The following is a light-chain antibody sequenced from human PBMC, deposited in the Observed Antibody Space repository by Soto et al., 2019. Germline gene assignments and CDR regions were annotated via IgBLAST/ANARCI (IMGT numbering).Light chain of an antibody. CDR2: DAS. Sequence: DIQMTQSPSTLSANVGDRVTITCRASQSISSWLAWYQQKPGKAPKLLIYDASSLESGVPSRFSGSGFDTEFTLIINILLPDDFATYHCQQYNRYSLSFGGGTKVDIK. CDR1: QSISSW. V-gene: IGKV1-5*01. J-gene: IGKJ4*01. CDR3: QQYNRYSLS.